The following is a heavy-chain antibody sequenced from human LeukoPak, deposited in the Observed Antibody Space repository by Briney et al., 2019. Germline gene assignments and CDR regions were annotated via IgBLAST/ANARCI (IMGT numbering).Heavy chain of an antibody. D-gene: IGHD3-22*01. Sequence: ASVKVSCKASGYTFTSYGISWVRQAPGQGLEGMGWISVYNGKTNYAHKLHGRVTMTTDTSTSTAYMELRSLRSDDTAVYYCARRLPGSGYSGWGGDYYYYMDVWGKGTTVTVSS. V-gene: IGHV1-18*01. CDR3: ARRLPGSGYSGWGGDYYYYMDV. J-gene: IGHJ6*03. CDR2: ISVYNGKT. CDR1: GYTFTSYG.